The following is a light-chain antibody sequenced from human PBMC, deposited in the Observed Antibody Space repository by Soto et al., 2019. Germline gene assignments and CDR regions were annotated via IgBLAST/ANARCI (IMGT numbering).Light chain of an antibody. CDR3: QQYNNWPHT. V-gene: IGKV3-15*01. CDR1: QTVSSN. J-gene: IGKJ2*01. Sequence: RASQTVSSNLVWYQQKPGQAPSLLIYGVSTRATGVPVRFSGSGSGTEFTLTINSLQSEDFAVYYCQQYNNWPHTFGQGTKVDIK. CDR2: GVS.